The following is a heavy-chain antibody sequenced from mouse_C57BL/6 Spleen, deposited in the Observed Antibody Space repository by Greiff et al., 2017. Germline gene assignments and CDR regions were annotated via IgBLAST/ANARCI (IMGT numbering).Heavy chain of an antibody. CDR2: IWGDGST. V-gene: IGHV2-3*01. D-gene: IGHD2-1*01. CDR3: AKSCNYPAMDY. Sequence: VKLLESGPGLVAPSQSLSITCTVSGFSLTSYGVSWVRQPPGKGLEWLGVIWGDGSTNYHSAPISSLSISKDNSKSQVFLKLNSLQTYDAATDYCAKSCNYPAMDYWGQGTSVTVSS. CDR1: GFSLTSYG. J-gene: IGHJ4*01.